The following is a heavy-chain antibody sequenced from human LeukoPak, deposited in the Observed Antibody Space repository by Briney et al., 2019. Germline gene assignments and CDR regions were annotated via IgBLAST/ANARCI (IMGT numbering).Heavy chain of an antibody. CDR3: ARAVTSTEGY. CDR1: GFTFSTYW. J-gene: IGHJ4*02. V-gene: IGHV3-7*03. D-gene: IGHD4-17*01. CDR2: INQDGSGK. Sequence: GGSLRLSCEASGFTFSTYWMTWVRQPPGKGLEWVASINQDGSGKYYVDSVKGRFTISRDNAQKPLYLQMNSLRVDDTAVYYCARAVTSTEGYWGQGTLVTVSS.